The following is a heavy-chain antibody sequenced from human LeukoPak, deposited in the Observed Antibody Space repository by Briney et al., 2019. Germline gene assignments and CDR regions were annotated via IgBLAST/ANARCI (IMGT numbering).Heavy chain of an antibody. CDR1: GVSISAYY. CDR2: IYPGESIYASENT. D-gene: IGHD3-3*01. CDR3: ARRDFWSGYRSYYFDY. Sequence: SETLSLTCSVSGVSISAYYWSWIRQPAGKGLEWIGRIYPGESIYASENTNYNPSLKSRVTISVDTSKNQFSLKLSSVTAADTAVYYCARRDFWSGYRSYYFDYWGQGTLVTVSS. J-gene: IGHJ4*02. V-gene: IGHV4-4*07.